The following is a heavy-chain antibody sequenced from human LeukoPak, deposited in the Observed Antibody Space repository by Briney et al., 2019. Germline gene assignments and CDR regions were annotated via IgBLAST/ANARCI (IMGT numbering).Heavy chain of an antibody. CDR3: AREVAAAGISSWFDP. Sequence: GGSLRLSCAASGFTFSSYWMSWVRQAPGKGLEWVANIKQDGSEKYYVDSVKGRFTISRDNAKNSLYLQMNSLRAEDTAVYYCAREVAAAGISSWFDPGGQGTLVTVSS. CDR2: IKQDGSEK. V-gene: IGHV3-7*01. D-gene: IGHD6-13*01. CDR1: GFTFSSYW. J-gene: IGHJ5*02.